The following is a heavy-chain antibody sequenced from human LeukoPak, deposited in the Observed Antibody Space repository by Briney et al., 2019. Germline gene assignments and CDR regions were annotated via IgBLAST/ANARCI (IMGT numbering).Heavy chain of an antibody. D-gene: IGHD5-24*01. Sequence: GRSLRLSCAASGFTLDDYAMHWVRQAPGKGLEWVSGISWNSGSIGYADSVKGRFTISRDNAKNSLYLQMNSLRAEDTALYYCAKDKGEVATTNPFDYWGQGTLVTVSS. J-gene: IGHJ4*02. V-gene: IGHV3-9*01. CDR2: ISWNSGSI. CDR3: AKDKGEVATTNPFDY. CDR1: GFTLDDYA.